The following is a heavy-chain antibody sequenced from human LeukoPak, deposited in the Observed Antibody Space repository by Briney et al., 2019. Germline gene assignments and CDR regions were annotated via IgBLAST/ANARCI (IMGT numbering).Heavy chain of an antibody. CDR3: ARVNGAGSSIAAAGTGFDY. CDR2: ISYDGSNK. CDR1: GFTFSSYA. Sequence: PGGSLRLSCAASGFTFSSYAMHSVRQAPGKGLESVAVISYDGSNKYYADSVKGRFTISRDNSKNTLYLQMNSLRAEDTAVYYCARVNGAGSSIAAAGTGFDYWGQGTLVTVSS. V-gene: IGHV3-30-3*01. J-gene: IGHJ4*02. D-gene: IGHD6-13*01.